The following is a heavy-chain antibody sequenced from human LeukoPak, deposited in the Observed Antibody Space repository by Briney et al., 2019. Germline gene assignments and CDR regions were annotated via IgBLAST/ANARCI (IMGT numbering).Heavy chain of an antibody. J-gene: IGHJ3*02. Sequence: GGSLRLSCAAYGFTFSIYSMNWVRQAPGKGLEWVSSIYNRSRYKYYPDSVKGRFTLPRDNPKNSLYMQMNRQTAKEPSVYYCAREDIVVVPAAYTAGTPHDAFDIWGQGTMVTVSS. V-gene: IGHV3-21*01. D-gene: IGHD2-2*01. CDR3: AREDIVVVPAAYTAGTPHDAFDI. CDR2: IYNRSRYK. CDR1: GFTFSIYS.